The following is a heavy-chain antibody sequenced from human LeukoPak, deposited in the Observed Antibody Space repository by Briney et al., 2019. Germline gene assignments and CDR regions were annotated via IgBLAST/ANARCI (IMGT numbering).Heavy chain of an antibody. CDR1: GGSISSHY. Sequence: SETLSLTCTVSGGSISSHYWSWIRQPPGKGLEWIGYIYYSGSTNYNPSLKSRVTISVDTSKNQFSLKLSSVTAADTAVYYCARVGYSSSWYHFDYWGQGTLVTVSS. J-gene: IGHJ4*02. CDR3: ARVGYSSSWYHFDY. V-gene: IGHV4-59*11. D-gene: IGHD6-13*01. CDR2: IYYSGST.